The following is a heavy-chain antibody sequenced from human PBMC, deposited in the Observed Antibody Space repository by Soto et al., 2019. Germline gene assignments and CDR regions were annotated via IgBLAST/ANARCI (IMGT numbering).Heavy chain of an antibody. V-gene: IGHV4-39*01. J-gene: IGHJ4*01. CDR1: SRSDY. CDR3: ARQRTTVVTQADFDY. Sequence: SRSDYRILISKPPGKGLEWIGSVYYSGRTYYNPSLKSWVSISIDTSKNQFSLNLSSVTAADTAVYYCARQRTTVVTQADFDYRGHRALVTVSA. CDR2: VYYSGRT. D-gene: IGHD2-21*02.